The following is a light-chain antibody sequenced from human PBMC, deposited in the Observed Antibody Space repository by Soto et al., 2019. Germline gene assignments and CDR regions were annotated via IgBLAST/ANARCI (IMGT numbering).Light chain of an antibody. CDR1: GNYIESYNL. CDR2: EDT. CDR3: QSYDRSLSGSV. Sequence: QSALTQPASVSGSPGQSITISCTGSGNYIESYNLISWYQQHPGKAPKLIIYEDTQRPSGVPDRFFGSKSGTSASLAITGLQAEDEADYYCQSYDRSLSGSVFGGGTQLTVL. J-gene: IGLJ3*02. V-gene: IGLV2-14*02.